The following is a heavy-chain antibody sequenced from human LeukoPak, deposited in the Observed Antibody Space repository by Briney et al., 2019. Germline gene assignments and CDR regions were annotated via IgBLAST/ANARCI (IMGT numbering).Heavy chain of an antibody. J-gene: IGHJ4*02. D-gene: IGHD2-2*01. Sequence: GGSLRLSCAASGFTFSSYSMNWVRQTPGKGLEWVSSISSSSSYIYYADSVKGRFTISRDNAKNSLYLQMNSLRAEDTAVYYCARLGYCSSTSCYFFDYWGQGTLVTVSS. CDR1: GFTFSSYS. CDR3: ARLGYCSSTSCYFFDY. V-gene: IGHV3-21*01. CDR2: ISSSSSYI.